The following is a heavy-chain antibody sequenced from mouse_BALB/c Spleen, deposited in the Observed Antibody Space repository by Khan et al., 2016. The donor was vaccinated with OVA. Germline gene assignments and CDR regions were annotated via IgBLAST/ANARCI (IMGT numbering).Heavy chain of an antibody. J-gene: IGHJ3*01. CDR3: ARRNYFAYSFAH. CDR1: GYTFTDYY. Sequence: QVQLQQSGAELARPGASVKLSCKASGYTFTDYYINWVKQRTGQGLEWIGEIYPGSGNTYYNEKFKDKATLTADKSSTTAYMQLSSLTSEDSAVFLYARRNYFAYSFAHWGQGTLVTVSA. CDR2: IYPGSGNT. D-gene: IGHD1-1*01. V-gene: IGHV1-77*01.